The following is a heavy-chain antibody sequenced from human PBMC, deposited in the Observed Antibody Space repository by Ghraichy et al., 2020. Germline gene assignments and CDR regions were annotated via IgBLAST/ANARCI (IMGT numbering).Heavy chain of an antibody. Sequence: GGSLRLSCVVSGFSFSSYGLHWVRQAPGKGLEWVAFVSYDGFRTYYVDSVKGRFTISRDNSKNTLYLQMNSLRPDDTAMYFCAKDQVVASGLPWVHYYNGLGSWGQGTTVTVSS. V-gene: IGHV3-30*18. D-gene: IGHD3-22*01. CDR3: AKDQVVASGLPWVHYYNGLGS. CDR2: VSYDGFRT. J-gene: IGHJ6*02. CDR1: GFSFSSYG.